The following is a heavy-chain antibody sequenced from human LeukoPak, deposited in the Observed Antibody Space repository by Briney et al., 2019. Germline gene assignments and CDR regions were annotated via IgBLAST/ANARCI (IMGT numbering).Heavy chain of an antibody. CDR2: YSVRGDYT. D-gene: IGHD3-22*01. V-gene: IGHV3-23*01. CDR3: AKHYYDSTPGDAGDAFDF. J-gene: IGHJ3*01. CDR1: GFTFNNSA. Sequence: GGALRLSCATLGFTFNNSAMGWVRQAPGEGLEWVSSYSVRGDYTEYGDSVKGRLSISRDNSKNTLYLQMNSLRVEDTAVYYSAKHYYDSTPGDAGDAFDFWGQGTMVTVSS.